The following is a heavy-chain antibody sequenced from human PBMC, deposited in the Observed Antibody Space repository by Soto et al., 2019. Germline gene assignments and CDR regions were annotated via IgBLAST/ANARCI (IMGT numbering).Heavy chain of an antibody. D-gene: IGHD1-20*01. CDR3: ARRVNNWNDWFDP. J-gene: IGHJ5*02. V-gene: IGHV1-3*01. CDR2: INAGNGNT. Sequence: ASVKVSCKASGYTFTSYAMHWVRQAPGQRLEWMGWINAGNGNTKYSQKFQGRVTITRDTSASTAYMELSSLRSEDTAAYYCARRVNNWNDWFDPWGQGTLVTVSS. CDR1: GYTFTSYA.